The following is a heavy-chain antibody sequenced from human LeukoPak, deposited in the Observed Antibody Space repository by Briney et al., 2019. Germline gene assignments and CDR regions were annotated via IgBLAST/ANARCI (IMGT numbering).Heavy chain of an antibody. CDR1: GFIFSSYA. Sequence: HPGGSLRLSCAASGFIFSSYAMHWVRQAPGKGLDWVAVISYHGSDQFYADSVKGRFTISRDSSKNTLHLQMNSLRTEDTAVFYCVRQDCSGDACYLDFWGQGTPVTVSS. V-gene: IGHV3-30*04. J-gene: IGHJ4*02. CDR2: ISYHGSDQ. D-gene: IGHD2-15*01. CDR3: VRQDCSGDACYLDF.